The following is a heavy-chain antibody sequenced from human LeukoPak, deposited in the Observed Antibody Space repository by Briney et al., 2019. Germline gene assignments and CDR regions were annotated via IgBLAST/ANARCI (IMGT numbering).Heavy chain of an antibody. CDR2: IKHSGGST. Sequence: ASVKVSCKASGYTFTGYHIYWVRQAPGQGLEWMGIIKHSGGSTTYAQKFRGRLIMTRDTSTGTVNMELSSLTSEDTAVYYCARDFSWSVDYWGQGALVTVSS. CDR3: ARDFSWSVDY. CDR1: GYTFTGYH. D-gene: IGHD6-13*01. V-gene: IGHV1-46*01. J-gene: IGHJ4*02.